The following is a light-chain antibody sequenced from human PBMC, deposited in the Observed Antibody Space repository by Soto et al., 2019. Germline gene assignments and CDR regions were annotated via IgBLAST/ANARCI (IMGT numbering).Light chain of an antibody. CDR3: CSYAGTYIPYV. CDR2: DVS. J-gene: IGLJ1*01. CDR1: SSDVGTYNY. Sequence: QSVLTQPRSVSGSPGQAVTISCAGASSDVGTYNYVSWYQQLPGKAPKLIIYDVSERPSGVPDRFSGSKSGNTASLTISGLQAEDEADYYCCSYAGTYIPYVFGTGTKLTVL. V-gene: IGLV2-11*01.